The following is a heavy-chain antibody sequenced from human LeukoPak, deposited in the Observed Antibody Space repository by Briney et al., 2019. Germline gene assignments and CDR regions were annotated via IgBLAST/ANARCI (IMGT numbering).Heavy chain of an antibody. V-gene: IGHV3-7*01. Sequence: GGSLRLSCAASGFTFRNFWMSWVRQAPGKGLEWVASINQDQSAKFYVDSVRGRFTISRDNAQNSLFLQMNSLRAEDTAFYYCAKLLRDVTIYDFWGQGTLVTVSS. CDR1: GFTFRNFW. CDR3: AKLLRDVTIYDF. D-gene: IGHD4-23*01. J-gene: IGHJ4*02. CDR2: INQDQSAK.